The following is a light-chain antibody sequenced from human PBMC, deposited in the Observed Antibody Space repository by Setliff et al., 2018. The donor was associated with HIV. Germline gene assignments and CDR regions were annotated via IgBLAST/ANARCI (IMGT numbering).Light chain of an antibody. CDR3: CSYASYSTHVV. Sequence: LTQPASVSGSPGQSITISCSDVGTFNLVSWYQQYPGKVPKLLLYEGIKRPSGVSNRFSGSKSGNTASLTISGLQAEDEANYYCCSYASYSTHVVFGGGTKVTVL. J-gene: IGLJ2*01. CDR2: EGI. CDR1: DVGTFNL. V-gene: IGLV2-23*01.